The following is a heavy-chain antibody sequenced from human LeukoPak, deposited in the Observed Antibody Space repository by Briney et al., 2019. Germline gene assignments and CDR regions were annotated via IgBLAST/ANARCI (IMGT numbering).Heavy chain of an antibody. CDR2: IYYSGST. CDR1: GGSLSSYY. Sequence: SETLSLTCTVSGGSLSSYYWSWIRQPPGKGLEWIGYIYYSGSTNYNPSLKSRVTISVDTSKNQFSLKLSSVTAADTAVYYCASADFWSGYPTTWGQGTLVTVSS. CDR3: ASADFWSGYPTT. V-gene: IGHV4-59*08. J-gene: IGHJ5*02. D-gene: IGHD3-3*01.